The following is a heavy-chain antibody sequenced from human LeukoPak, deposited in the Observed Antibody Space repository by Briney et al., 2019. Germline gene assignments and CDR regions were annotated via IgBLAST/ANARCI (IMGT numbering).Heavy chain of an antibody. Sequence: KPSETLSLTCAVSGYSISSSYYWGWIRQPPGKGLEWIGTIYHSGSTPYNPSLKSRVTLSVDTSKNQFSLKLRSVTAADTAVYYCASLPSNTVTHDYWGQGTLVTVSS. CDR2: IYHSGST. J-gene: IGHJ4*02. V-gene: IGHV4-38-2*01. CDR3: ASLPSNTVTHDY. CDR1: GYSISSSYY. D-gene: IGHD4-11*01.